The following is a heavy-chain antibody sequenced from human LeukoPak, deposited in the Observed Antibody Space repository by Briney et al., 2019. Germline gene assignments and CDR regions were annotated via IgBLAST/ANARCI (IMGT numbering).Heavy chain of an antibody. Sequence: ETLSLTCAVYGGSFSGYYWSWVRQAPGKGLEWVANIKQDGSEKNYVDSVKGRFTISRDNAKNSMSLQMNSLRAEDTAVYYCTREGILAGVDYWGQGTLVTVSS. J-gene: IGHJ4*02. CDR1: GGSFSGYY. D-gene: IGHD6-13*01. CDR2: IKQDGSEK. CDR3: TREGILAGVDY. V-gene: IGHV3-7*01.